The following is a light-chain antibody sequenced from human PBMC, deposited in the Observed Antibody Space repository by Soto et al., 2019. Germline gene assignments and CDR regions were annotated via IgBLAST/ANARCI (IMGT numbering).Light chain of an antibody. J-gene: IGKJ3*01. CDR3: QQYGSSPLT. CDR2: GAS. V-gene: IGKV3-20*01. Sequence: DIVLTQSPGTLSLSPGEGATLSCRASQSVSSNYFSWFQQKPGQAPRLLIYGASNRAAGIPDRFSGSGSGTDFTLTISTLETEAFAVYYCQQYGSSPLTFGPGTKVDTK. CDR1: QSVSSNY.